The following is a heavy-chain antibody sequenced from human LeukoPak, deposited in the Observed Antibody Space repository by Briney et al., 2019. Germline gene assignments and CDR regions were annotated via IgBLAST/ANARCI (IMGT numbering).Heavy chain of an antibody. CDR3: ATDHYYGSGSYPLCGS. CDR2: ISGSGGST. CDR1: GFTFSSYA. J-gene: IGHJ5*02. V-gene: IGHV3-23*01. D-gene: IGHD3-10*01. Sequence: PGGSLRLSCAASGFTFSSYAMSWVRQAPGKGLEWVSAISGSGGSTYYADSVKGRFTISRDNSKNTLYLQMNSLRAEDMAVYYCATDHYYGSGSYPLCGSWGQGTLVTVSS.